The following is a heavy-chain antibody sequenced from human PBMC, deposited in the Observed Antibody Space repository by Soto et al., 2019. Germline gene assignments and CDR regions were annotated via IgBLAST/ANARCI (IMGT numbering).Heavy chain of an antibody. V-gene: IGHV1-46*01. CDR2: INPSGGST. CDR3: ARDTYYYDSSGYSGQTLDAFDI. J-gene: IGHJ3*02. D-gene: IGHD3-22*01. CDR1: GYTFTSYY. Sequence: GASVKVSCKASGYTFTSYYMHWVRQAPGQGLEWMGIINPSGGSTSYAQKFQGRVTMTRDTSTSTVYMELSSLRSEDTAVYYCARDTYYYDSSGYSGQTLDAFDIWCQGTMVTVSS.